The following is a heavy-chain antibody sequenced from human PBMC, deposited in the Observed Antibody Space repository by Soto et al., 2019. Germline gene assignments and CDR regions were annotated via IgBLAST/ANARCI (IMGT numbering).Heavy chain of an antibody. CDR3: ARNSNYDFWSGYPAPSAFDY. CDR1: GYTFTSYD. Sequence: ASVKVSCKASGYTFTSYDINWVRQAPGQRLEWMGWINAGNGNTKYSQKFQGRVTITRDTSASTAYMELSSLRSEDTAVYYCARNSNYDFWSGYPAPSAFDYWGQGTLVTVSS. V-gene: IGHV1-3*01. CDR2: INAGNGNT. J-gene: IGHJ4*02. D-gene: IGHD3-3*01.